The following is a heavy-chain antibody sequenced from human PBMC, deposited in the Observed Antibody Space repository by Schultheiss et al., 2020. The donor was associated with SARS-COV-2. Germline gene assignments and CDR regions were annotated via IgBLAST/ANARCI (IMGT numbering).Heavy chain of an antibody. D-gene: IGHD3-22*01. CDR3: ARDGYYYDSSGFDY. J-gene: IGHJ4*02. V-gene: IGHV4-59*01. CDR2: IYYSGST. CDR1: GGSFSGYY. Sequence: SETLSLTCAVYGGSFSGYYWSWIRQPPGKGLEWIGYIYYSGSTYYNPSLKSRVTISVDKSKNQFSLKLSSVTAADTAVYYCARDGYYYDSSGFDYWGQGTLVTVSS.